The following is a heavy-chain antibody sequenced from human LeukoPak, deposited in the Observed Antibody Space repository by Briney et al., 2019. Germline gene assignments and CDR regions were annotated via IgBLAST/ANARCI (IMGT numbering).Heavy chain of an antibody. CDR2: FDPEDGET. V-gene: IGHV1-24*01. CDR3: ATATALRGANWFDP. D-gene: IGHD4-17*01. CDR1: GYTLTELS. J-gene: IGHJ5*02. Sequence: ASVKVSCKVSGYTLTELSMHWVRQAPGKGLEWMGGFDPEDGETIYAQKFQGRVTMTEDTSTDTAYMELSSLRSEDTAVYYCATATALRGANWFDPWGQGTLVTVSS.